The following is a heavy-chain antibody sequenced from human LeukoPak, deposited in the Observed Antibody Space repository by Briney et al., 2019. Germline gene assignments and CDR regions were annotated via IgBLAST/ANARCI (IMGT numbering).Heavy chain of an antibody. V-gene: IGHV4-34*01. CDR2: INHSGST. J-gene: IGHJ4*02. CDR3: ARQASCGGNCYPHFDF. D-gene: IGHD2-21*02. CDR1: GGSFSGYY. Sequence: SETLSLTCAVYGGSFSGYYWSWIRQPPGKGLEWIGEINHSGSTNYNPSLKSRLTISVDTSKNQFSLKLRSATAADTAVYYCARQASCGGNCYPHFDFWGQGTLVTVSS.